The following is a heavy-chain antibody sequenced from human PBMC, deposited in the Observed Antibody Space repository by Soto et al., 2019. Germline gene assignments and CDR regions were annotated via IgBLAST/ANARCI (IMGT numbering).Heavy chain of an antibody. D-gene: IGHD4-17*01. CDR1: GGSFSGYY. CDR3: ARAIGSGSTQDYGDFTSREYFDY. J-gene: IGHJ4*02. V-gene: IGHV4-34*01. CDR2: INHSGST. Sequence: QVQLQQWGAGLLKPSETLSLTCAVYGGSFSGYYWSWIRQPPGKGLEWIGEINHSGSTNDNPSLKSRVTISVDTSKNQFSLKLSSVTAADTAVYYCARAIGSGSTQDYGDFTSREYFDYWGQGTLVTVSS.